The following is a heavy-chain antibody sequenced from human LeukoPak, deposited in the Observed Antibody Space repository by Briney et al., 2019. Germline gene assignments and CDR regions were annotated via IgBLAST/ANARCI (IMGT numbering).Heavy chain of an antibody. J-gene: IGHJ4*02. Sequence: GGPLRLSCAASGFTFSSYAMHWVRQAPGKGLEWVAVISYDGSNKYYADSVKGRFTVSRDNSKNTLYLQMNSLRAEDTAVYYCARGRDDERSFDYWGQGTLVTVSS. CDR3: ARGRDDERSFDY. D-gene: IGHD1-1*01. CDR1: GFTFSSYA. CDR2: ISYDGSNK. V-gene: IGHV3-30-3*01.